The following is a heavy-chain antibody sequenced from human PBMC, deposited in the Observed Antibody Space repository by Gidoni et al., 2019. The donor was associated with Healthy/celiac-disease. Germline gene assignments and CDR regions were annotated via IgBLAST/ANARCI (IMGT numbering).Heavy chain of an antibody. J-gene: IGHJ6*02. CDR1: GGSFIGSY. CDR3: ARGFFGVVILTYYYYGMDV. CDR2: INHSGGT. V-gene: IGHV4-34*01. D-gene: IGHD3-3*01. Sequence: QVQLQQWGAGLLKPSETLSLTCAVCGGSFIGSYWSWIRQPPGKGLEWIGEINHSGGTNYNPSLKSRVTISVDTSKNQFSLKLSSVTAADTAVYYCARGFFGVVILTYYYYGMDVWGQGTTVTVSS.